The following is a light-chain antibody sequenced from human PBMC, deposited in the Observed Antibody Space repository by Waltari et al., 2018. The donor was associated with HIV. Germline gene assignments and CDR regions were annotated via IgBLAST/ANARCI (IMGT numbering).Light chain of an antibody. CDR2: NNS. CDR3: QSYDSSLSGSDV. V-gene: IGLV1-40*01. CDR1: SSNIGAGFD. Sequence: QSVLTQPPSVSGAPGQRVTISCTGSSSNIGAGFDVHWYQQLPGTAPKLLIYNNSNRPSGVPDRFSGSKSGTSASPAITGLQAEDEADYYCQSYDSSLSGSDVFGTGTKVTVL. J-gene: IGLJ1*01.